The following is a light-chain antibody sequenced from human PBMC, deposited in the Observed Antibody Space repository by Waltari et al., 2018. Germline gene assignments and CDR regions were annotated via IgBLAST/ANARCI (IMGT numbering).Light chain of an antibody. CDR2: AAS. CDR3: QVWENTDDPWV. J-gene: IGLJ3*02. Sequence: SYVLTQPPSVSVAPGQTARISCGGDHLRTKTLHWYQQRAGKAPVGVVFAASDRPSGIPGRFSGSNSGNTATLTITRVEAGDEADYYCQVWENTDDPWVFGGGTKLTVL. CDR1: HLRTKT. V-gene: IGLV3-21*02.